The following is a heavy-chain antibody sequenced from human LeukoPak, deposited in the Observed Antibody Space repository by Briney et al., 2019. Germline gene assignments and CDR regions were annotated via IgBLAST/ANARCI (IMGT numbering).Heavy chain of an antibody. CDR3: ASPSKLVISRGGFDI. J-gene: IGHJ3*02. Sequence: PSETLSLTCTVSGGSSSETTYYWTWIRHPPGKGLEWLASLYFSETKYNPSLKSRVTISGDTSKNQFSLELSFVTAADTAVYYCASPSKLVISRGGFDIWVEGTVV. D-gene: IGHD3-22*01. CDR1: GGSSSETTYY. V-gene: IGHV4-39*01. CDR2: LYFSET.